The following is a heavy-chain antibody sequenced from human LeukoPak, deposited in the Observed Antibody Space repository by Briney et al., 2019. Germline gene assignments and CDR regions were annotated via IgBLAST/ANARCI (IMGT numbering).Heavy chain of an antibody. CDR1: GGSISSSTYY. J-gene: IGHJ6*03. D-gene: IGHD6-19*01. V-gene: IGHV4-39*01. CDR3: ARPGYSSGSGYYYMDV. Sequence: SETLSLTCTVSGGSISSSTYYWGWIRQPPGKGLEWIGSIYYSGSTYYNPSLKSRVTISIDTSKNQFSLKLSSVTAADTAVYYCARPGYSSGSGYYYMDVWGKGTTVTVSS. CDR2: IYYSGST.